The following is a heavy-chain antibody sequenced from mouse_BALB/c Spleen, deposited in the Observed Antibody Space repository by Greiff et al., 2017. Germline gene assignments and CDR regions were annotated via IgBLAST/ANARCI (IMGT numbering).Heavy chain of an antibody. CDR3: ARSMSYYGSYFDV. J-gene: IGHJ1*01. Sequence: EVKLVESGGGLVQPGGSRKLSCAASGFTFSSFGMHWVRQAPEKGLEWVAYISSGSSTIYYADTVKGRFTISRDNPKNTLFLQMTSLRSEDTAMYYCARSMSYYGSYFDVWGAGTTVTVSS. V-gene: IGHV5-17*02. D-gene: IGHD1-1*01. CDR2: ISSGSSTI. CDR1: GFTFSSFG.